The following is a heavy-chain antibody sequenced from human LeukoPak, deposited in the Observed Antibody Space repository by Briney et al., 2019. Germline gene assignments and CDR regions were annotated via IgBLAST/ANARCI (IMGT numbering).Heavy chain of an antibody. D-gene: IGHD3-10*01. Sequence: GGSLTLSCAASGITFRSYGMHWVRQAPGKGLEWVTFIWYDGSKTFYADSVKGRFTISRDNSKNTLYLQMNSLRAEDTAVYYCARAPSSGSYYDYWGQGTLVTVSS. V-gene: IGHV3-30*02. CDR2: IWYDGSKT. CDR1: GITFRSYG. CDR3: ARAPSSGSYYDY. J-gene: IGHJ4*02.